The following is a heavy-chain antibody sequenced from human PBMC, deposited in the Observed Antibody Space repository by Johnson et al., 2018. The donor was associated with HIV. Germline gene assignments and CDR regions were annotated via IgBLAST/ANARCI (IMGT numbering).Heavy chain of an antibody. V-gene: IGHV3-15*02. CDR1: GFTFDYYW. Sequence: VQLVESGGALVQPGGSLRLSCAASGFTFDYYWMHWVRQAPGKGLVWVGRIKSKTDGGTTDYAAPVKGRFTISRDDSKNTLYLQMNSLKTEDTAVYYCRSWGSSGYYAPFYHDAFDIWGQGTMVTVSS. D-gene: IGHD3-22*01. J-gene: IGHJ3*02. CDR2: IKSKTDGGTT. CDR3: RSWGSSGYYAPFYHDAFDI.